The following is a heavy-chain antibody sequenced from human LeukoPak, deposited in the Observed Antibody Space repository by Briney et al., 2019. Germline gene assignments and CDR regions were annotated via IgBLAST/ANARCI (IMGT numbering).Heavy chain of an antibody. CDR3: ARDKGIAVAGTDY. CDR2: INPNSAGT. Sequence: ASVKVSCKASGYTFTGYYMHWVRQAPGPGLKSMGRINPNSAGTNYAQTFQGRVTMTRDTSISTAYMELSRLRSDDTAVYYCARDKGIAVAGTDYWGQGTLVTVSS. J-gene: IGHJ4*02. D-gene: IGHD6-19*01. CDR1: GYTFTGYY. V-gene: IGHV1-2*06.